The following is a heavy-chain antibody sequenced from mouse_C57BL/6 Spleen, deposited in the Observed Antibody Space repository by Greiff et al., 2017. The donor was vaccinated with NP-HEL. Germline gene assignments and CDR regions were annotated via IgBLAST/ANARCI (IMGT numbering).Heavy chain of an antibody. CDR1: GYSFTGYY. CDR2: INPSTGGT. Sequence: VQLQQPGPELVKPGASVKISCKASGYSFTGYYMNWVKQSPEKSLEWIGEINPSTGGTTYNQKFKAKATLTVDKSSSTAYMQLKSLTSEDSAVYYCANYCGSSRGFAYWGQGTLVTVSA. CDR3: ANYCGSSRGFAY. J-gene: IGHJ3*01. V-gene: IGHV1-42*01. D-gene: IGHD1-1*01.